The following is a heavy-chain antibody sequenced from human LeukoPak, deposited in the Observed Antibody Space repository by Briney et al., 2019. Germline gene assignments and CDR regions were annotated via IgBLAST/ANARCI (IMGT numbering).Heavy chain of an antibody. CDR3: ARERGNTPMDV. Sequence: PGGSLRLSCEASGFTFSSYTMNWVRQAPGKGLEWVSFISPSSSSIYYADSVKGRFTVSRDNAKNSLYLQMNSLRAEDTALYYCARERGNTPMDVWGQGTTVTVSS. J-gene: IGHJ6*02. V-gene: IGHV3-21*01. CDR2: ISPSSSSI. CDR1: GFTFSSYT. D-gene: IGHD5-18*01.